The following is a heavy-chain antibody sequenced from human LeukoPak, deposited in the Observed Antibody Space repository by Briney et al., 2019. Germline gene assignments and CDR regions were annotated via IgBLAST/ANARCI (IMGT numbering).Heavy chain of an antibody. V-gene: IGHV3-7*05. CDR2: IKQDGSER. J-gene: IGHJ4*02. CDR1: GFAFSGHW. D-gene: IGHD2/OR15-2a*01. Sequence: GGSLRLSCAASGFAFSGHWMNWVRQAPEKGLEMVANIKQDGSERYYVDSAESRFTITRDNAKNSLNQLMNSLRAEDTAVYYCARGIYYWGQGTLVTVSS. CDR3: ARGIYY.